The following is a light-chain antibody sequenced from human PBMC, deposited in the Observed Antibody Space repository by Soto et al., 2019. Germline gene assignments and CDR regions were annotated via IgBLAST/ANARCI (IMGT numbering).Light chain of an antibody. Sequence: AIRMTQSPSSLSASTGDRVTITCRASQGISSYLAWYQQKPGKAPKLLIYAASTLQSGVPSRFSGSGSGTDFTLTISCLQSEVFATYYCQQYYSYPFTFGPGTKVDIK. CDR3: QQYYSYPFT. CDR1: QGISSY. J-gene: IGKJ3*01. CDR2: AAS. V-gene: IGKV1-8*01.